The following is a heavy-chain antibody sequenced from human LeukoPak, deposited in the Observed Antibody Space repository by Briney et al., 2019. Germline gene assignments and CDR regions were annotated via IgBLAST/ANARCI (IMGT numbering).Heavy chain of an antibody. J-gene: IGHJ4*02. CDR3: ARSSSTSAEFDY. V-gene: IGHV4-38-2*02. Sequence: SETLSLTCTVSGYSISSGYYWGWIRQPPGKGLEWIGSIYHSASTYYNPSLKSRVTISVDTSKNQFSLKLSSVTAADTAVYYCARSSSTSAEFDYWGQGTLVTVSS. CDR1: GYSISSGYY. CDR2: IYHSAST. D-gene: IGHD2-2*01.